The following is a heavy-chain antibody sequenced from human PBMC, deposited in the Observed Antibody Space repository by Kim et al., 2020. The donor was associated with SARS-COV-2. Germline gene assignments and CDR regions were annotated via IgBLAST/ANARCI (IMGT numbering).Heavy chain of an antibody. V-gene: IGHV4-34*01. D-gene: IGHD6-19*01. Sequence: SLNSRVTISVATSKSQFSLKLSSVTAADTAVYYCARSGKQWLYYYYGMDVWGQGTTVTVSS. J-gene: IGHJ6*02. CDR3: ARSGKQWLYYYYGMDV.